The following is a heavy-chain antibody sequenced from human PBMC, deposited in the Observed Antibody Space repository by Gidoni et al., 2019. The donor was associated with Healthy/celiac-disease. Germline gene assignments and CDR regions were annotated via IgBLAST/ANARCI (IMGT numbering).Heavy chain of an antibody. V-gene: IGHV4-61*01. CDR3: ARGVGRDGILTGYHRYYYYYGMDV. CDR2: IYYSGST. Sequence: QVQLQESGPGLVKPSETLSLTCTVSGGSVSSGSYYWSWLRQPPGKGLEWIGYIYYSGSTNYNPSLKSRVTISVDTSKNQFSLKLSSVTAADTAVYYCARGVGRDGILTGYHRYYYYYGMDVWGQGTTVTVSS. CDR1: GGSVSSGSYY. D-gene: IGHD3-9*01. J-gene: IGHJ6*02.